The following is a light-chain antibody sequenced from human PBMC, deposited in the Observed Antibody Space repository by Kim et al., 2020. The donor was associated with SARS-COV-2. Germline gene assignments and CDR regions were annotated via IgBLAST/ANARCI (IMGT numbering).Light chain of an antibody. V-gene: IGKV3-20*01. CDR3: QQYAASPFT. CDR1: QSVSGSH. J-gene: IGKJ4*01. Sequence: ATGERATLSCRASQSVSGSHLAWYQQKPGQTPRILIYDASSRVTGISDRFSGSGSGTDFTLTISRLQPEDFAVYYCQQYAASPFTFGGGTKVDIK. CDR2: DAS.